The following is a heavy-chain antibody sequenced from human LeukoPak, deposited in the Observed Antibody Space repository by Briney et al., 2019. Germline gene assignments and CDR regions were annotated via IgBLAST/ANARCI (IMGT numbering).Heavy chain of an antibody. V-gene: IGHV4-4*02. CDR2: IYHTGST. Sequence: SETLSLTCAVSGGSINTNNWWSWVRRPPGKGLEWFEEIYHTGSTNYNPSLKTRVTISGDKSKNQFSLKLSSVTAADTAIYYCARARNEILAGYYSFDYWGQGILVTVYS. D-gene: IGHD3-9*01. J-gene: IGHJ4*02. CDR3: ARARNEILAGYYSFDY. CDR1: GGSINTNNW.